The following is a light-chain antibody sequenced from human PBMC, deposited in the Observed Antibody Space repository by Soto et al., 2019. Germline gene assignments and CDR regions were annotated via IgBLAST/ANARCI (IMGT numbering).Light chain of an antibody. J-gene: IGLJ3*02. Sequence: QPVLTQPPSVSGAPGQRVTISCTGSSSNIGAGYDVHWYQQLPGTAPKLLIYGNTNRPSGVPDRFSASKSGTSASLAITGLQAEDEADYYCQSYDSGLSAWVFGGGTKLTVL. V-gene: IGLV1-40*01. CDR3: QSYDSGLSAWV. CDR2: GNT. CDR1: SSNIGAGYD.